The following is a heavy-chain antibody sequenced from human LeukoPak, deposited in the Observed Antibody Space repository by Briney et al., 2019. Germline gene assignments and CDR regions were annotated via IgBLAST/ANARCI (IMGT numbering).Heavy chain of an antibody. D-gene: IGHD5-12*01. CDR2: ISWGGINT. CDR1: VFTFDDYA. V-gene: IGHV3-43D*03. CDR3: AKDLSHIVPTGTIDY. Sequence: GGSLRLSCAASVFTFDDYAMHWVRQAPGKGLEWVSLISWGGINTYYADSVKGRFTISRDNSKNSLYLQMNNLRPEDTALYYCAKDLSHIVPTGTIDYWGQGTLVTVSS. J-gene: IGHJ4*02.